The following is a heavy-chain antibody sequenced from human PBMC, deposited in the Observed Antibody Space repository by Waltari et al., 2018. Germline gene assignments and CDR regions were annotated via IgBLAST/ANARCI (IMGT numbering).Heavy chain of an antibody. CDR3: ATDPNQGIAAAGTGVGY. V-gene: IGHV4-4*07. Sequence: QVQLQESGPGLVKPSETLSLTCTVSGGPISSYYWSWIRQPAGKGLEWIGRIYTSGSTNYNPSLKSRVTMSVDTSKNQFSLKLSSVTAADTAVYYCATDPNQGIAAAGTGVGYWGQGTLVTVSS. D-gene: IGHD6-13*01. CDR2: IYTSGST. J-gene: IGHJ4*02. CDR1: GGPISSYY.